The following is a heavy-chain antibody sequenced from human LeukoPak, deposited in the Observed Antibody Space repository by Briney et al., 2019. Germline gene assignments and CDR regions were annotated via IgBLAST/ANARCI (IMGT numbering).Heavy chain of an antibody. Sequence: GGSLRLSCAASGFTFSSYSMNWVRQAPGKGLEWVSYISSSSSTIYYADSVKGRFTTSRDNAKNLLYLQMNSLRAEDTAVYYCARKGSTYYYTFDYWGQGTLVTVSS. CDR2: ISSSSSTI. D-gene: IGHD3-22*01. J-gene: IGHJ4*02. CDR1: GFTFSSYS. V-gene: IGHV3-48*01. CDR3: ARKGSTYYYTFDY.